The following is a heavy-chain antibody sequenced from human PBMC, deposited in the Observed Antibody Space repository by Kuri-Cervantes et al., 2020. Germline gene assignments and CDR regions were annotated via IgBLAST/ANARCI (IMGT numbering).Heavy chain of an antibody. CDR3: ANSGREYYYDSSGYYSEDFQH. D-gene: IGHD3-22*01. V-gene: IGHV3-23*01. CDR1: GFTFSSYA. CDR2: ISGSGGST. J-gene: IGHJ1*01. Sequence: GESLKISCAASGFTFSSYAMSWVRQAPGKGLEWVSAISGSGGSTYYADSVKGRFTTSRGNSKNTLYLQMNSLRAEDTAVYYCANSGREYYYDSSGYYSEDFQHWGQGTLVTVSS.